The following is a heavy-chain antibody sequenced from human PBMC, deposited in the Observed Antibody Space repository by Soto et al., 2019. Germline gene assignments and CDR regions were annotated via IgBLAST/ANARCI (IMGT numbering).Heavy chain of an antibody. V-gene: IGHV1-69*01. CDR2: VIPIFGTA. D-gene: IGHD5-18*01. Sequence: QVQLVQSGAEVKKPGSSVNVSCKASGGTFSSYAISWVRQSPGQGLEWMGGVIPIFGTANYAQKFQGRVTITPDESTSTDYMELSSVRSEETAVYYCARGTVDTAMVGYFHYWGQGTLVAVSS. CDR3: ARGTVDTAMVGYFHY. J-gene: IGHJ4*02. CDR1: GGTFSSYA.